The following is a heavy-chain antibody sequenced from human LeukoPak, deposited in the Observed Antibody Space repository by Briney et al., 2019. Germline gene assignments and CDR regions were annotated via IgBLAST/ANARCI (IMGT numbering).Heavy chain of an antibody. D-gene: IGHD5-18*01. CDR2: IYYSGST. CDR3: ARYSGYRYYFDY. CDR1: GGSISTYY. Sequence: PSETLSLTCTVSGGSISTYYWGWIRQPPGKGLEWIGSIYYSGSTYYNPSLKSRVTISVDTSKNQFSLKLSSVTAADTAVYYCARYSGYRYYFDYWGQGTLVTVSS. J-gene: IGHJ4*02. V-gene: IGHV4-39*07.